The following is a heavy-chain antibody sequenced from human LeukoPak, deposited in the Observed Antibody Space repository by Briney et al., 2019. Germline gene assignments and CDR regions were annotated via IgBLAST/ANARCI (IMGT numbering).Heavy chain of an antibody. CDR3: ARGAGYYYYGMDV. V-gene: IGHV4-34*01. D-gene: IGHD2-15*01. CDR1: GGSFSAYY. CDR2: INHSGST. J-gene: IGHJ6*02. Sequence: PSETLSLTCAVYGGSFSAYYWSWIRQPPGKGLGWIGEINHSGSTNYNPSIKSRVTISVDTSKNHFSLKLSSVTAADTAVYYCARGAGYYYYGMDVWGQGTTVTVSS.